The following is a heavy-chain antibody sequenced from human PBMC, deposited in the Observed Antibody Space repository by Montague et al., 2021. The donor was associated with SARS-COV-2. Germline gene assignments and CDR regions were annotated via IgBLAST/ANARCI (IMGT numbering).Heavy chain of an antibody. CDR3: ARSTVGTSHFDY. CDR2: VLSSGST. CDR1: GGSIFSNSFY. V-gene: IGHV4-39*01. Sequence: SETLSLTCTVSGGSIFSNSFYWGWIRQSPGQGLEWIGNVLSSGSTFYNPPLRSRVTMSEDMSKNQFSLKLISVTAADTAVYYCARSTVGTSHFDYWGQGTLVTVSS. D-gene: IGHD1-26*01. J-gene: IGHJ4*02.